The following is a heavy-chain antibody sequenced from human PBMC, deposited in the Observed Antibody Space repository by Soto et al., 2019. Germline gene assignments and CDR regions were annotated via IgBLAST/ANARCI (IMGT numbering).Heavy chain of an antibody. Sequence: QVQLVQSGAEVKKPGSSVKVSCKASGGTFNRYAFSWVRQAPGQGLEWMGGIIPVLGPANYAQRFHGRVTITADKSTSTAYMELTSLTSEDTAVYFCARGAPTTGRFDYWGQGTLVTVSS. J-gene: IGHJ4*02. D-gene: IGHD1-1*01. CDR1: GGTFNRYA. V-gene: IGHV1-69*06. CDR3: ARGAPTTGRFDY. CDR2: IIPVLGPA.